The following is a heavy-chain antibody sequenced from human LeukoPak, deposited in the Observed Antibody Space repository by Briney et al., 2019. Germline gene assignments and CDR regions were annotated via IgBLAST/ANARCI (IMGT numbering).Heavy chain of an antibody. V-gene: IGHV3-30-3*01. CDR3: SRDLTA. Sequence: GGSLRLSCAASGFTFSSYAMYWVRQAPGKGLEWVTIISYDGSKTNYADSVKGRFTISRDNAKNTVYLQMNSLRVEDTAVYYCSRDLTAWGQGILVTVSS. J-gene: IGHJ5*02. CDR1: GFTFSSYA. CDR2: ISYDGSKT.